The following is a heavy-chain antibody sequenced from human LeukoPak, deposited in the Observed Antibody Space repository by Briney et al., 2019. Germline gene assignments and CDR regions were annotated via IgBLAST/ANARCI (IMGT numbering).Heavy chain of an antibody. J-gene: IGHJ4*02. Sequence: GGSLKLPCAASGFTFSGSAMHWVRQASGKGLEWVGRIRSKANTYATAYAASVKGRFTISRDDSKNTAYLQMSSLETEDTAIYYCTRYNVGFDYWGQGTLVTVSS. CDR1: GFTFSGSA. CDR3: TRYNVGFDY. CDR2: IRSKANTYAT. D-gene: IGHD1-14*01. V-gene: IGHV3-73*01.